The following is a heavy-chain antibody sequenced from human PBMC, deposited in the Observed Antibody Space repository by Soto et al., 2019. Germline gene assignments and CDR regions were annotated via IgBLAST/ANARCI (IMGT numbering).Heavy chain of an antibody. V-gene: IGHV3-15*01. CDR1: GFTFSNAW. D-gene: IGHD1-1*01. J-gene: IGHJ4*02. CDR2: IKSKTDGGTT. Sequence: PGGSLRLSCAASGFTFSNAWMSWVRQAPGKGLEWVGRIKSKTDGGTTDYAAPVKGRFTISRDDSKNTLYLQMNSLKTEDTAVYYCTTSYNWNDEYFDYWGQGTLVTVSS. CDR3: TTSYNWNDEYFDY.